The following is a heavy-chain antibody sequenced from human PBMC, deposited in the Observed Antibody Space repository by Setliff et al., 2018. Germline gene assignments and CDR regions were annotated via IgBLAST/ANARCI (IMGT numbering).Heavy chain of an antibody. Sequence: ASVKVSCKVSGYTLTKLSMHWVRQAPGKGLEWMGGFNPEDGETIHAQKFQGRVSMTEDTSRDTAYMELSSLRSEDTAVYFCATGVRQGFYFYMDVWGKGTTVTVSS. D-gene: IGHD3-3*01. CDR1: GYTLTKLS. CDR2: FNPEDGET. V-gene: IGHV1-24*01. CDR3: ATGVRQGFYFYMDV. J-gene: IGHJ6*03.